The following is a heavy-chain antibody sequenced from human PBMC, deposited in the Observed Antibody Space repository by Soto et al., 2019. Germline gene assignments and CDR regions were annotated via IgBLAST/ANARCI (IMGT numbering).Heavy chain of an antibody. J-gene: IGHJ4*02. CDR3: ARGSYGSGSYFQAYFDF. D-gene: IGHD3-10*01. CDR1: AGSIRSTGYY. Sequence: QVQLQESGPGLVEPSQTLSLTCSVSAGSIRSTGYYWGWIRQHPGKGLEWIGYIYYSGTTKYNPSLQSRLSLSIDTSKNQFSLRLNSLTAADTAVYYCARGSYGSGSYFQAYFDFWGQGTLVTVSS. V-gene: IGHV4-31*03. CDR2: IYYSGTT.